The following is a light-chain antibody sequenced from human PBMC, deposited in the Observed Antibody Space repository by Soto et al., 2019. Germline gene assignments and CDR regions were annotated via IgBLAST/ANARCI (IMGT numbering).Light chain of an antibody. J-gene: IGKJ4*01. CDR3: QQYNNWAPPLT. Sequence: EIGMTQSPATLSVSPGERATLSCRASQSVSSNLAWYQQKPGQAPRLLIYGASTRATGIPARFSGSGSGTEFTLTISSLQSEDFAVYYCQQYNNWAPPLTFGGGTKVDIK. CDR2: GAS. CDR1: QSVSSN. V-gene: IGKV3-15*01.